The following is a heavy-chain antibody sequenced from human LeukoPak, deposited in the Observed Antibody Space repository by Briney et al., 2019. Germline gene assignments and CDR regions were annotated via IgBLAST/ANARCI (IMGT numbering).Heavy chain of an antibody. CDR3: VSFYETY. J-gene: IGHJ4*02. Sequence: GGSLRLSCEASGFTFSSYDMNWVRQAPGKGLVWVSHINSDGSWTSYADSVKGRFTISKDNAKNTVYLQMNSLRAEDTAVYYCVSFYETYWGRGTLVTVSS. CDR2: INSDGSWT. V-gene: IGHV3-74*01. CDR1: GFTFSSYD. D-gene: IGHD2/OR15-2a*01.